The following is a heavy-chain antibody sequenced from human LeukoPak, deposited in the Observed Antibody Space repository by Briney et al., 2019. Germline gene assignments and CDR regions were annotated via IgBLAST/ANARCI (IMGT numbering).Heavy chain of an antibody. J-gene: IGHJ4*02. CDR2: IIPIFGTA. V-gene: IGHV1-69*05. CDR1: GGTFRSYA. Sequence: SVKVSCKASGGTFRSYAISWVRQAPGQGLEWMGRIIPIFGTANYAQKFQGRVTITTDESTSTAYMELSSLRSEDTAVYYCARDPLRDYVWGSYFDWGQGTLVTVSS. CDR3: ARDPLRDYVWGSYFD. D-gene: IGHD3-16*01.